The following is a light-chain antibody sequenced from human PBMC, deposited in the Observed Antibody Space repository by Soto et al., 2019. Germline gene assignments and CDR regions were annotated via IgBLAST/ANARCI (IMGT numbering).Light chain of an antibody. CDR2: GNS. Sequence: QSVLTQPPSVSGAPGQRVTISCTGSSSNIGAGYDVHWYQQLPGTAPKLLIYGNSNRPSGVPDRLSGSKSGTSASLAITGLQAEDEADYYCQSYDSSLGVVFGGGTKLTVL. CDR1: SSNIGAGYD. J-gene: IGLJ2*01. V-gene: IGLV1-40*01. CDR3: QSYDSSLGVV.